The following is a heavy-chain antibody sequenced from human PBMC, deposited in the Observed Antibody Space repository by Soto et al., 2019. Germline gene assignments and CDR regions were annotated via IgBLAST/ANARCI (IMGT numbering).Heavy chain of an antibody. CDR2: IKDGGVT. V-gene: IGHV4-34*01. CDR3: ARGQEGIVATH. D-gene: IGHD5-12*01. J-gene: IGHJ4*02. Sequence: QVHLQQWGAGLLKPSETLSLTCAVNGGSLTGYYWSWIRQPPGKGLEWIGEIKDGGVTNYSPSLKGXXTXSXGTPKNQFSLKLNSGTAADTAVYYCARGQEGIVATHWDQGTLVTVSS. CDR1: GGSLTGYY.